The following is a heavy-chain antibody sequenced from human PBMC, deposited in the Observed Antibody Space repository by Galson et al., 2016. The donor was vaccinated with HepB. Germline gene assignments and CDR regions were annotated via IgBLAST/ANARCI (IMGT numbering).Heavy chain of an antibody. CDR3: AKSLRVLRPLND. D-gene: IGHD3-3*01. CDR2: ISWNSRSI. CDR1: GFTFEDYA. Sequence: SLRLSCAASGFTFEDYALHWVRQTPGKGLEWVSGISWNSRSIGYADSVKGRSTVSRDNAKRSLYLQMNSLRTEDTALYFCAKSLRVLRPLNDWGQGSQVIVSA. V-gene: IGHV3-9*01. J-gene: IGHJ4*02.